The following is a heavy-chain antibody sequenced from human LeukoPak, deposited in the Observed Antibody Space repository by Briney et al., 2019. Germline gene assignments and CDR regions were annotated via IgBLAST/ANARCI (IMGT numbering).Heavy chain of an antibody. J-gene: IGHJ4*02. Sequence: PGGSLTLSCPASLFTHRNDWLNAVGPAPGKGVEGVGRTKNKTEGGTAEYSEHVKGRFTISRDDSEHTLYLQMNSLKPEESAVYYSTSLARYCSCGSCNSGSDSWGQGTLVTVSS. CDR2: TKNKTEGGTA. CDR3: TSLARYCSCGSCNSGSDS. CDR1: LFTHRNDW. D-gene: IGHD2-15*01. V-gene: IGHV3-15*01.